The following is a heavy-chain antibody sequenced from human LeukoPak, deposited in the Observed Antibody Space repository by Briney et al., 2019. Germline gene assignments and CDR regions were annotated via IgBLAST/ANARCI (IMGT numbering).Heavy chain of an antibody. CDR3: ATLQQWLDYYFDY. CDR1: GFTFSSYA. Sequence: GGSLRLSCAASGFTFSSYAMHWVRQAPGKGLEWVAVISYDGSNKYYADSVKGRFTISRDNSKNTLYLQMNSLRAEDTAVYYCATLQQWLDYYFDYWGQGTLVTVSS. J-gene: IGHJ4*02. CDR2: ISYDGSNK. V-gene: IGHV3-30*04. D-gene: IGHD6-19*01.